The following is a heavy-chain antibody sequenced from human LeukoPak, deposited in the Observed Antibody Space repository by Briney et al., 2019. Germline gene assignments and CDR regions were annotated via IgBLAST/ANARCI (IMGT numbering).Heavy chain of an antibody. CDR3: TRDVGSAGFDS. V-gene: IGHV4-59*01. CDR1: GGSISSDY. J-gene: IGHJ4*02. CDR2: IYYSGNT. Sequence: SETLSLTCTVSGGSISSDYWSWIRKPPGKGPEWIGDIYYSGNTRYNPSLKSRVTISLDTSKRQFSLKLSSVTAADTAMYYCTRDVGSAGFDSWGQGTLVTVSS. D-gene: IGHD6-13*01.